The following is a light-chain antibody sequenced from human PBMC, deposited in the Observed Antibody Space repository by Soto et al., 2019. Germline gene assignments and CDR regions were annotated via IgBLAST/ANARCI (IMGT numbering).Light chain of an antibody. CDR3: QQYGSSRWT. V-gene: IGKV3-20*01. CDR2: AAS. J-gene: IGKJ1*01. Sequence: EVVLTQSPGTLSLSPGERTTLSCRASQSVSSSYLAWYQQKPGQAPRLLIYAASSRATGIPDRFSGSGSGTDFTLTISILEPEDFAVYYCQQYGSSRWTFGQGTKVDIK. CDR1: QSVSSSY.